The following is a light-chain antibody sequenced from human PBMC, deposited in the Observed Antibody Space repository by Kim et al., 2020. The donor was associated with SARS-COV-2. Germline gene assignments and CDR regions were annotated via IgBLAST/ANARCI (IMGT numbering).Light chain of an antibody. CDR3: PAWDSSTVV. CDR2: QHN. Sequence: SYELTQPPSVSVSPGQTASITCSGDKLGDKYACWYQQKPGQSPVLVIYQHNKRPSGIPERFSGSNSGNTATLTISGTQAMDEADYYCPAWDSSTVVFGGG. CDR1: KLGDKY. J-gene: IGLJ2*01. V-gene: IGLV3-1*01.